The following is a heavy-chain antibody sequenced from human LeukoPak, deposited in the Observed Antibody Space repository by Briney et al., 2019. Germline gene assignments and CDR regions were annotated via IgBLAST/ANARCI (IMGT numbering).Heavy chain of an antibody. J-gene: IGHJ4*02. CDR3: ARSYRDHGGNLAY. Sequence: PSQTLSLTCTVSGGSISSGSYYWSWIRQPAGKGLEWIGRIYTSGSTNYNPSRKSRVTISVDTSKNQFSLKLSSVTAADTAVYYCARSYRDHGGNLAYWGQGTLVTVSS. CDR1: GGSISSGSYY. CDR2: IYTSGST. V-gene: IGHV4-61*02. D-gene: IGHD4-23*01.